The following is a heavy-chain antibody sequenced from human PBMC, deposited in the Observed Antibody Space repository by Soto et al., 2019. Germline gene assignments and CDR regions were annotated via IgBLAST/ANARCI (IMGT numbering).Heavy chain of an antibody. D-gene: IGHD5-12*01. CDR1: SGPSRSHN. V-gene: IGHV4-59*08. CDR3: VRQGNDYLHGLVDV. Sequence: QVQVQQSGPGLVKPSETLSLTCTVSSGPSRSHNWGWIRQPPGRGLGWIGYVYYTGDTSYNPSLKSRVTISADTSTNHISLTLRSVTAADTAVYYCVRQGNDYLHGLVDVWGQGTTVSVSS. J-gene: IGHJ6*02. CDR2: VYYTGDT.